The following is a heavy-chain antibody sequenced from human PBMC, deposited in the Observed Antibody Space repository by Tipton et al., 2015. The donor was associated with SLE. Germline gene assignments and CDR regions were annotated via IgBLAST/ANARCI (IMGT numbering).Heavy chain of an antibody. CDR1: GFTFNNYA. V-gene: IGHV3-23*03. J-gene: IGHJ4*02. D-gene: IGHD4-11*01. CDR3: ARHETLTTPFDF. CDR2: IYSGDSSK. Sequence: GSLRLSCAASGFTFNNYAMNWVRQAPGKGLEWVSLIYSGDSSKYYADSVKGRFTISRDNSKNTLYLQMNSLRAEDTAVYYCARHETLTTPFDFWGQGTLVTVSS.